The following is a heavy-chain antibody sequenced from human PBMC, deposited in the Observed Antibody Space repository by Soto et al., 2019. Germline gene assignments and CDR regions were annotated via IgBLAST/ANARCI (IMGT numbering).Heavy chain of an antibody. D-gene: IGHD3-10*01. V-gene: IGHV3-23*01. CDR3: AKVLGTITMVRGVPDY. CDR2: ISGSGGST. Sequence: PGGSLRLSCAASGFTFSSYAMSWVRQAPGKGLEWVSAISGSGGSTYYADSVKGRFTISRDNSKNTLYLQMNSLRAEDTAVYYCAKVLGTITMVRGVPDYWGQGTLVTVSS. CDR1: GFTFSSYA. J-gene: IGHJ4*02.